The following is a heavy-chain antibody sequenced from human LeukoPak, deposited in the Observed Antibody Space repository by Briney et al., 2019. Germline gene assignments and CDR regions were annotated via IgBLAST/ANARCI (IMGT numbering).Heavy chain of an antibody. CDR1: GYTFTSYG. J-gene: IGHJ1*01. V-gene: IGHV1-18*01. D-gene: IGHD2-2*01. CDR3: ARAPGGPYCSSTSCYAKYFQH. Sequence: ASVKVSCKASGYTFTSYGISWVRQPPGQGLEWMGLISAYNGNTNYAQKLQGRVTMTTDTSTSTAYMELRSLRSDDTAVYYCARAPGGPYCSSTSCYAKYFQHWGQGTLVTVSS. CDR2: ISAYNGNT.